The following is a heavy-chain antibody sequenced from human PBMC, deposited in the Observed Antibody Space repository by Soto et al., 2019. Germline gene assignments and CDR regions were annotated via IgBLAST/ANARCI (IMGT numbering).Heavy chain of an antibody. Sequence: QLQLEESGPGLVKSSETLSLTCSVSGDSISSSSYYWGWIRQSPGEGLEWIGNIHGNGCTQYNPSLSSRVIISVDASANQCSLRLTSVTAADTAVYYCASLYGPSEFDHWGQGSLVTVSS. V-gene: IGHV4-39*01. D-gene: IGHD2-2*02. CDR1: GDSISSSSYY. CDR2: IHGNGCT. J-gene: IGHJ4*02. CDR3: ASLYGPSEFDH.